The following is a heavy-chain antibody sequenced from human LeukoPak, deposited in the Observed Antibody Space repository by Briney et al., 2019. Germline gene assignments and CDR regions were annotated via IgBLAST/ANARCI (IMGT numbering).Heavy chain of an antibody. D-gene: IGHD3-10*01. CDR1: GFTFDDYA. CDR3: AKASIRDTMVRELDY. J-gene: IGHJ4*02. Sequence: GGSLRLSCAASGFTFDDYAMHWVRQAPGKGLEWVSGISWNSGSIGYADSVKGRFTISRDNAKNSLYLQMNSLRAEDTALYYCAKASIRDTMVRELDYWGQGTLVTVSS. CDR2: ISWNSGSI. V-gene: IGHV3-9*01.